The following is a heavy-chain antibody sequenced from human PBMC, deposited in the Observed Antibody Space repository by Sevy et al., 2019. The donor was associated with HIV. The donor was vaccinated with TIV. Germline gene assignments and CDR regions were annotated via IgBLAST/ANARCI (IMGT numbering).Heavy chain of an antibody. Sequence: GGSLRLSCEASGFTFRSYEMNWVRQAPGKGLEWVSYIRSSGSIIYYADSVKGRCTISRDNAKNSLYMQMNSLRAGDTAVYYCARVDANYDKGFDPWGQGTLVTVSS. V-gene: IGHV3-48*03. CDR2: IRSSGSII. CDR1: GFTFRSYE. D-gene: IGHD3-22*01. J-gene: IGHJ5*02. CDR3: ARVDANYDKGFDP.